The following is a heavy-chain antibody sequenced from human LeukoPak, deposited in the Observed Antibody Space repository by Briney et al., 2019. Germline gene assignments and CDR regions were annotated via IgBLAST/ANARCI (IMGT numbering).Heavy chain of an antibody. CDR1: GGSLSGYY. CDR3: ARAPTRRYFDL. D-gene: IGHD4-11*01. J-gene: IGHJ2*01. Sequence: SEPLSLTCAVWGGSLSGYYWSWMRQPPGRGVEKIGEINHSRTTNYTPSDKRQVTISLNTSKTQSSLKLSSVTAADTAVYYCARAPTRRYFDLWGRGTLVTVSS. V-gene: IGHV4-34*01. CDR2: INHSRTT.